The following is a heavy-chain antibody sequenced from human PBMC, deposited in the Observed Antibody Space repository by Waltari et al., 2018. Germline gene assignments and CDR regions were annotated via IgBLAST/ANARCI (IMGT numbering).Heavy chain of an antibody. D-gene: IGHD5-12*01. CDR1: GGSFSGYY. Sequence: QVQLQQWGAGLLKPSETLSLTCAVYGGSFSGYYWSWIRQPPGKGLEWIGEINHSGSTNDNPSLKSRVTISVDTSKNQFSLKLSSVTAADTAVYYCARHGYSGYVRGFDPWGQGTLVTVSS. J-gene: IGHJ5*02. CDR3: ARHGYSGYVRGFDP. V-gene: IGHV4-34*01. CDR2: INHSGST.